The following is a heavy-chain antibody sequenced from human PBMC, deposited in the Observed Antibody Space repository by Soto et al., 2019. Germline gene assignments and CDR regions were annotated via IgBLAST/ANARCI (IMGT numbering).Heavy chain of an antibody. CDR2: ISSSSSTI. V-gene: IGHV3-48*02. CDR1: GCTFSSYS. D-gene: IGHD6-13*01. Sequence: GGSLRLSCAASGCTFSSYSMNWVRQAPGKGLEWVSYISSSSSTIYYADSVKGRFTISRDNAKNSLYLQMNSLRDEDTAVYYCARYSSSWSYYYYGMEVWGQGTRVTVSS. J-gene: IGHJ6*02. CDR3: ARYSSSWSYYYYGMEV.